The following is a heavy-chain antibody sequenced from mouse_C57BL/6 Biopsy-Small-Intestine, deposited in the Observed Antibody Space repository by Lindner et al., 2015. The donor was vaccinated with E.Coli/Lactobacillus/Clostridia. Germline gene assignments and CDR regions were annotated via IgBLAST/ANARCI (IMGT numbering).Heavy chain of an antibody. D-gene: IGHD1-1*01. J-gene: IGHJ1*01. V-gene: IGHV1S46*01. CDR2: ISAYNDD. CDR1: GFTFSNYG. Sequence: SVKVSCKASGFTFSNYGIIWVRQAPGQGLEWMGWISAYNDDYTAYAQKFEGRVTMTTDTSTTTAYMELRSLRSDDTAVYYCARGGFILTGPHGMDVWGQGTTVTVSS. CDR3: ARGGFILTGPHGMDV.